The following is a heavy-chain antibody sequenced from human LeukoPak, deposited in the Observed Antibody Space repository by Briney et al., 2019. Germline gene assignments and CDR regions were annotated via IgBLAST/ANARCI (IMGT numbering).Heavy chain of an antibody. D-gene: IGHD2-2*01. CDR2: ISAYNGNT. Sequence: ASVKVSCKASGYTFTSHGISWVRQAPGQGLEWMGWISAYNGNTNYAQELQGRVTMTTDTSTGTAYMELRRLRSDDTAVYYCARECSSTSCYVLRAFDIWGQGTMVTVSS. V-gene: IGHV1-18*04. CDR3: ARECSSTSCYVLRAFDI. J-gene: IGHJ3*02. CDR1: GYTFTSHG.